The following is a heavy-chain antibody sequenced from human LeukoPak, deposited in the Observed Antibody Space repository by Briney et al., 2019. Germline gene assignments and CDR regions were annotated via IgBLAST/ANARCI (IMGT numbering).Heavy chain of an antibody. CDR2: ISAYNDNT. Sequence: ASVKVSCKAPGYTFTNYAISWVRQAPGQGLEWMGWISAYNDNTNYAQKFQGRVTMTTDTSTSTAYMELRSLRPDDTAVYYCARVGGRTTWGPTMSDSSGYYYNYWGQGTLVTVSS. CDR3: ARVGGRTTWGPTMSDSSGYYYNY. J-gene: IGHJ4*02. V-gene: IGHV1-18*01. CDR1: GYTFTNYA. D-gene: IGHD3-22*01.